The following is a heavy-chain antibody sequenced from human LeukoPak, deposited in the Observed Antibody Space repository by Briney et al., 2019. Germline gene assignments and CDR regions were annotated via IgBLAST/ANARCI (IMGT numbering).Heavy chain of an antibody. CDR1: SYPLRRDYY. J-gene: IGHJ4*02. Sequence: SETVSLTCTVSSYPLRRDYYRGWIRPTPGKGVEWIWSINHSGITYYNQSLKSLVTISVDMSKNQYSLKLTSVTAADTAVYYCGRDRPSAYYDYWGQGILVTVSS. CDR2: INHSGIT. CDR3: GRDRPSAYYDY. V-gene: IGHV4-38-2*02. D-gene: IGHD3-10*01.